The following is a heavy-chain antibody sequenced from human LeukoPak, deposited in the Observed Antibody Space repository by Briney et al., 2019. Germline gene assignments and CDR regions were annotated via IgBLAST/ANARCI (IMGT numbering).Heavy chain of an antibody. CDR3: ARGLTVGATGPNNWFDP. V-gene: IGHV3-23*01. CDR2: ISGSGGST. J-gene: IGHJ5*02. D-gene: IGHD1-26*01. Sequence: GGSLRLSCAASGFTFSSYAMSWVRQAPGKGLEWVSAISGSGGSTYYADSVKGRFTISRDNAKNSLYLQMNSLRAEDTAVYYCARGLTVGATGPNNWFDPWGQGTLVTVSS. CDR1: GFTFSSYA.